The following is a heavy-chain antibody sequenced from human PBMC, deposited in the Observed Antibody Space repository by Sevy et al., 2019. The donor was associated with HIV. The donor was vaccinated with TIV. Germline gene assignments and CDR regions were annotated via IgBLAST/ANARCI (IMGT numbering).Heavy chain of an antibody. Sequence: SETQSLTCTVSGGSISSSSYYWGWIRQPPGKGLEWIGSIYYSGSTYYNPSLKSRVTISVDTSKNQFSLKLSSVTAADTAVYYCVGGGGQLVRDYYGMDVWGQGTTVTVSS. CDR3: VGGGGQLVRDYYGMDV. D-gene: IGHD6-6*01. CDR1: GGSISSSSYY. CDR2: IYYSGST. V-gene: IGHV4-39*01. J-gene: IGHJ6*02.